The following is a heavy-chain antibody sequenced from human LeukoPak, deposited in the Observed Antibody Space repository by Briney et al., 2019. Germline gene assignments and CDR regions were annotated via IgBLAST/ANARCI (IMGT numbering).Heavy chain of an antibody. J-gene: IGHJ4*02. CDR3: AKDSGHSSGWYSVGFDY. D-gene: IGHD6-19*01. CDR2: ISYDGSNK. CDR1: GFTVSSNY. Sequence: GGSLRLSCAASGFTVSSNYMSWVRQAPGKGLEWVAVISYDGSNKYYADSVKGRFTISRDNSKNTLYLQMNSLRAEDTAVYYCAKDSGHSSGWYSVGFDYWGQGTLVTVSS. V-gene: IGHV3-30*18.